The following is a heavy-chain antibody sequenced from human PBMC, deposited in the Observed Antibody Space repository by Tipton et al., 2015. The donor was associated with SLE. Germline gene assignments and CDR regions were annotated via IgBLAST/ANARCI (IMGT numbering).Heavy chain of an antibody. CDR1: GFTFSSYG. CDR3: AKGGIAVAAIQY. Sequence: SGFTFSSYGMHWVRQAPGKGLEWVAFIRYDGSNKYYADSVKGRFTISRDNSKNTLYLQMNSLRAEDTAVYYCAKGGIAVAAIQYWGQGTLVTVSS. CDR2: IRYDGSNK. D-gene: IGHD6-19*01. V-gene: IGHV3-30*02. J-gene: IGHJ4*02.